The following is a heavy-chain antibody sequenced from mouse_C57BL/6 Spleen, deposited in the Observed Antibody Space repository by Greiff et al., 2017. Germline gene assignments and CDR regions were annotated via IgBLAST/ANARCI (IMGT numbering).Heavy chain of an antibody. V-gene: IGHV5-17*01. D-gene: IGHD2-1*01. Sequence: DVKLVESGGGLVKPGGSLKLSCAASGFTFSDYGMHWVRQAPEKGLEWVAYISSGSSTIYYADTVKGRFTISRDNAKNTLFLQMTSLRSEDTAMYYCARLYYGNYVGAMDYWGQGTSVTVSS. J-gene: IGHJ4*01. CDR3: ARLYYGNYVGAMDY. CDR1: GFTFSDYG. CDR2: ISSGSSTI.